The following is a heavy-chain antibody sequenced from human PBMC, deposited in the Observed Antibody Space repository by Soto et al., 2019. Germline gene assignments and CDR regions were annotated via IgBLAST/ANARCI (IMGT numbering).Heavy chain of an antibody. CDR1: GFTFSDHY. J-gene: IGHJ5*02. V-gene: IGHV3-72*01. Sequence: SLRLSCAASGFTFSDHYMDRVRQAPGKGLEWVGRTRNKPNSYTTEYAASVRGRFTISSDDSKNSLYLQMNSLKTEDTAVYYCAMEGSGPGWTWGQGTLVTVSS. CDR2: TRNKPNSYTT. D-gene: IGHD3-10*01. CDR3: AMEGSGPGWT.